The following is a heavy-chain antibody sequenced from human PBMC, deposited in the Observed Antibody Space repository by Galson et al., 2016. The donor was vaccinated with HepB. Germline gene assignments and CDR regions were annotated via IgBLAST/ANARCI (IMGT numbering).Heavy chain of an antibody. D-gene: IGHD4/OR15-4a*01. CDR1: GFTFSSYW. V-gene: IGHV3-7*01. CDR2: IKQDGRDE. J-gene: IGHJ4*02. Sequence: SLRLSCAVSGFTFSSYWMTWVRQAPGKGLEWVADIKQDGRDEDYLGSVRGRFTISRDNAKNSLYLQMNSLRAEDTAVYFCARGAGQRVLRYYHGMDFWGQGTLATVSS. CDR3: ARGAGQRVLRYYHGMDF.